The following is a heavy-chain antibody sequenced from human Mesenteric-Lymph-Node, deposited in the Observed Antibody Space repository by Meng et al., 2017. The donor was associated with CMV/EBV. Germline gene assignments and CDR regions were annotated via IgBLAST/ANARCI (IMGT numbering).Heavy chain of an antibody. CDR2: VYYSGST. V-gene: IGHV4-59*01. Sequence: SETLSLTCTVSGSSISSYYWSWIRQPPGKRLEWIGYVYYSGSTSYNPSLKSRVTISVDRSKNQFSLKLNSVTAADTAMYYCARDVVYSGTYQHNYYFDFWGQGTLVTVSS. CDR3: ARDVVYSGTYQHNYYFDF. D-gene: IGHD1-26*01. J-gene: IGHJ4*02. CDR1: GSSISSYY.